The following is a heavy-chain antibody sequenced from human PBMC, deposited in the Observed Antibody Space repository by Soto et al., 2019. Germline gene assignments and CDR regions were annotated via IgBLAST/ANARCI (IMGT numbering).Heavy chain of an antibody. CDR2: INHSGST. V-gene: IGHV4-34*01. CDR3: ARAGPRYNWNYRTQDY. D-gene: IGHD1-7*01. CDR1: GGSFSGYY. Sequence: QVQLQQWGAGLLKPSETLSLTCAVYGGSFSGYYWSWIRQPPEKGLEWIGEINHSGSTNYNPSLKSRVTISVDTSKNQFSLKLSSVTAADTAVYYCARAGPRYNWNYRTQDYWGQGTLVTVSS. J-gene: IGHJ4*02.